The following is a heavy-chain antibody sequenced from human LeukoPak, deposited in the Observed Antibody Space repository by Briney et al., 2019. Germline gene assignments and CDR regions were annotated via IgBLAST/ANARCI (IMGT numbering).Heavy chain of an antibody. Sequence: ASVKVSCKASGYTFTGYFMHWVRQAPGQGPEWMGWINPNSGGTNYAQKFQGRVTMTRDTSISTAYMELSRLRSDDTAVYYCAREHAGATYDLWSGYLMDVWGKGTTVTVSS. V-gene: IGHV1-2*02. CDR3: AREHAGATYDLWSGYLMDV. J-gene: IGHJ6*03. D-gene: IGHD3-3*01. CDR2: INPNSGGT. CDR1: GYTFTGYF.